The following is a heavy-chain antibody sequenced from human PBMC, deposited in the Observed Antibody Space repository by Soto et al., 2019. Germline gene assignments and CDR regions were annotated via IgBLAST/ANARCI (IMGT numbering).Heavy chain of an antibody. CDR2: ISSSSSYI. CDR1: GFTLSSYS. D-gene: IGHD6-13*01. CDR3: AGPRKGHRRDGTLDY. Sequence: PGGSLRLSCAASGFTLSSYSMNWVRQAPGKGLEWVSSISSSSSYIYYADSVKGRFTISRDNAKNSLYLQMNSLRAEDTAVYYCAGPRKGHRRDGTLDYWGQGTLVTVSS. V-gene: IGHV3-21*01. J-gene: IGHJ4*02.